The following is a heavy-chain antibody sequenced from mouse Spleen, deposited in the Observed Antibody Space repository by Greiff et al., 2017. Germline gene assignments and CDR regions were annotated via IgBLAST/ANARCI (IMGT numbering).Heavy chain of an antibody. CDR3: ARQGMGFFDY. CDR1: GFTFSSYA. D-gene: IGHD2-3*01. V-gene: IGHV5-9-3*01. CDR2: ISSGGGNT. Sequence: DVQLVESGGGLVKLGGSLKLSCAASGFTFSSYAMSWVRQTPEKRLEWVATISSGGGNTYYPDSVKGRFTISRDNAKNTLYLQMSSLKSEDTAMYYCARQGMGFFDYWGQGTTLTVSS. J-gene: IGHJ2*01.